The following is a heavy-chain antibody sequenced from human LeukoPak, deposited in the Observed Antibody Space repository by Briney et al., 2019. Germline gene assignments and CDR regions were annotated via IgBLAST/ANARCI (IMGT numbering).Heavy chain of an antibody. D-gene: IGHD2-21*02. CDR2: ISSSSTI. J-gene: IGHJ4*02. CDR3: ARGLGTAIRAFDY. CDR1: GFTFSSYS. Sequence: PGGSLRLSCAASGFTFSSYSMNWVRQAPGKGLEWVSYISSSSTIYYADSVKGRFTISRDNAKNSLYLQMNSLRDEDTAVYYCARGLGTAIRAFDYWGQGTLVTVSS. V-gene: IGHV3-48*02.